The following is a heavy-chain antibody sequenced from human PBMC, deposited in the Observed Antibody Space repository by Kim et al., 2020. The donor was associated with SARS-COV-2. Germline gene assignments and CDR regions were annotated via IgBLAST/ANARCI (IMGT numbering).Heavy chain of an antibody. V-gene: IGHV4-34*01. CDR1: GGSFSGYY. D-gene: IGHD3-16*02. CDR3: ARGRTYYDYVWGSYRPANWFDP. CDR2: INHSGST. J-gene: IGHJ5*02. Sequence: SETLSLTCAVYGGSFSGYYWSWIRQPPGKGLEWIGEINHSGSTNYNPSLKSRVTISVDTSKNQFSLKLSSVTAADTAVYYCARGRTYYDYVWGSYRPANWFDPWGQGTLVTVSS.